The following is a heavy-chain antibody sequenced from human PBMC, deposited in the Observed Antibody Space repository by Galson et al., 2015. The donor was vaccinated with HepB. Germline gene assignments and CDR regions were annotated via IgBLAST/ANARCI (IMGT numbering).Heavy chain of an antibody. CDR3: ARGPYGGKYYYYYMDV. D-gene: IGHD4-23*01. CDR1: GYTFTSYD. CDR2: MNPNSGNT. V-gene: IGHV1-8*01. Sequence: SVKVSCKASGYTFTSYDINWVRQATGQGLEWMGWMNPNSGNTGYAQKFQGRVTMTRNTSISTAYMELSSLRSEDTAVYYCARGPYGGKYYYYYMDVWGKGTTGTVSS. J-gene: IGHJ6*03.